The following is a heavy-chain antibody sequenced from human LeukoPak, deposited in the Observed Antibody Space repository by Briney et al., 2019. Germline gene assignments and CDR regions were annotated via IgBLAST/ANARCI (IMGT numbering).Heavy chain of an antibody. CDR3: ARDVAVAGANNWFDP. Sequence: PGGSLRLSCAASGFTFSSSTMNWVRRAPGKGLEWVSSISSSSDYIYYADSVKGRFTISGDNAKNSLYLQMNSLRAEDTALYYCARDVAVAGANNWFDPWGQGTLVTVSS. CDR2: ISSSSDYI. V-gene: IGHV3-21*04. J-gene: IGHJ5*02. D-gene: IGHD6-19*01. CDR1: GFTFSSST.